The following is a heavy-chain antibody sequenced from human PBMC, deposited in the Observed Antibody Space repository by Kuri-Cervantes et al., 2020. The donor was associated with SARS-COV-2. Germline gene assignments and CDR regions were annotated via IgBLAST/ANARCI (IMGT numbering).Heavy chain of an antibody. Sequence: GGSLRLSCAASGFTFSTYDMYWVRQAPGKGLEWVAFIWNDGSNKYYADSVKGRFTISRDNSTNTLYLQMDSLRGDDTAVYYCARDVGDSGSDYWGQGTLVTVSS. J-gene: IGHJ4*02. CDR2: IWNDGSNK. D-gene: IGHD3-10*01. CDR3: ARDVGDSGSDY. V-gene: IGHV3-33*08. CDR1: GFTFSTYD.